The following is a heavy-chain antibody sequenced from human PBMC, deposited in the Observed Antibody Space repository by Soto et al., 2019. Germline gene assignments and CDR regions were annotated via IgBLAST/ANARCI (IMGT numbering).Heavy chain of an antibody. CDR1: GFTFSRYG. V-gene: IGHV3-30*18. CDR3: AKEPLEVSGRNAFNI. J-gene: IGHJ3*02. D-gene: IGHD1-1*01. CDR2: ISYNGGAQ. Sequence: QVQLVESGGGVVQPGRSLRLSCAASGFTFSRYGMHWVRQAPGKGLDWVAGISYNGGAQYYADAVKGRFTISRDNSRNTLYLQMNSVGPEDTAVYYCAKEPLEVSGRNAFNIWGQGTTVTASS.